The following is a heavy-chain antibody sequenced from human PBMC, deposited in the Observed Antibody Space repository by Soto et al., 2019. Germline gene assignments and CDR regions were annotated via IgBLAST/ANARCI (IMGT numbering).Heavy chain of an antibody. CDR3: ARGRITIYGVVIIRRNWCDP. CDR1: GYTFTSYD. V-gene: IGHV1-8*01. Sequence: QVQLVQSGAEVKKPGASVKVSCKASGYTFTSYDINWVRQATGQGLEWKGWMNPNSGNTGYAQKFQGRVTMTRHTSISTAYMELSSLRSEDTAVYYCARGRITIYGVVIIRRNWCDPWGQGTLVTVSS. D-gene: IGHD3-3*01. J-gene: IGHJ5*02. CDR2: MNPNSGNT.